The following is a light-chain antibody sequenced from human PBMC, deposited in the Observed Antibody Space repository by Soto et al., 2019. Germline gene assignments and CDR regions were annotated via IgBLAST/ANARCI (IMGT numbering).Light chain of an antibody. CDR1: HDVSRN. CDR2: AAS. Sequence: DIQMTQSPSSLSASEGDRVTITCQSSHDVSRNLNWFQQKPGEAPQLLIYAASSLQSGVPSRFRGSGSGTDFTLTISSLQPEDFATYYCQQSYSTPLTFGPGTKVDIK. J-gene: IGKJ3*01. V-gene: IGKV1-39*01. CDR3: QQSYSTPLT.